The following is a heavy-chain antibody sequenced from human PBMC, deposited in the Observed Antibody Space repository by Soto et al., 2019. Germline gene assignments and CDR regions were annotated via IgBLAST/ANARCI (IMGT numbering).Heavy chain of an antibody. D-gene: IGHD6-13*01. J-gene: IGHJ4*02. CDR1: GGSVSSGSYY. V-gene: IGHV4-61*01. CDR2: IYYSGST. Sequence: PSETLSLTCTVSGGSVSSGSYYWSWIRQPPGKGLEWIGYIYYSGSTNYNPSLKSRVTISVDTSKNQFSLKLSSVTAADTAVYYCARVLLLSISWIAAADTYYFDYWGQGTLVTVSS. CDR3: ARVLLLSISWIAAADTYYFDY.